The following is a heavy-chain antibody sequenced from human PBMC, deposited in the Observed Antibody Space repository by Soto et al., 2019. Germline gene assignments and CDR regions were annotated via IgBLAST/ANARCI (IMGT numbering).Heavy chain of an antibody. V-gene: IGHV5-10-1*01. CDR1: GYSFTSYW. CDR3: AILAMATRRWYYGMDV. Sequence: EVQLVQSGAEVKKPGESLRISCKGSGYSFTSYWISWVRQMPGKGLEWMGRIDPSDSYTNYSPSFQGHVTISADKSISAAYLQWSSLKASDTAMYYCAILAMATRRWYYGMDVWGQGTTVSVSS. D-gene: IGHD5-12*01. CDR2: IDPSDSYT. J-gene: IGHJ6*02.